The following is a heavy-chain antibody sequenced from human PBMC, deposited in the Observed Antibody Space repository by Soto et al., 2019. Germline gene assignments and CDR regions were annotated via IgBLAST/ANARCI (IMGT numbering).Heavy chain of an antibody. CDR1: GGSISNGYYY. CDR2: IYYGGNT. V-gene: IGHV4-30-4*01. CDR3: VRVSGHYYYGVEV. Sequence: VQLQESVPGLVTPSETLSLTCNVFGGSISNGYYYWSWIRQPPGKGLQYIGYIYYGGNTNSNPSLKNLLSMSIDRPANHFSLTLTSVTAADTAVYYCVRVSGHYYYGVEVWGQGTMVIVSS. J-gene: IGHJ6*02.